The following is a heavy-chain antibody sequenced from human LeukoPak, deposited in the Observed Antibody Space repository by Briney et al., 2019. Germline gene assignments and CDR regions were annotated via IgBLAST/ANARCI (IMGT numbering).Heavy chain of an antibody. CDR2: ITGSGGNT. V-gene: IGHV3-23*01. Sequence: PGGSLRLSCAASGFSFSDYAMAWVRQTPGKGLEWVSVITGSGGNTYYADSVKGRFTISRDNSKNTLYLQMNSLRAEDTAVYYCAKKWELLGYFDYWGQGTLVTVSS. CDR3: AKKWELLGYFDY. CDR1: GFSFSDYA. D-gene: IGHD1-26*01. J-gene: IGHJ4*02.